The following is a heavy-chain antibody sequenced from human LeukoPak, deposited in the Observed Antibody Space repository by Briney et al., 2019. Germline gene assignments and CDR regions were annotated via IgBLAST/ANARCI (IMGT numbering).Heavy chain of an antibody. J-gene: IGHJ4*02. Sequence: PGGSLRLSCAASGFTFSSFVMSWVRQAQGKGLEWVSNVRVTGGPKYYADSVKGRFTVSRDNSKNTLYLQLSSLRADDTAIYYCAKTYFESSGYYDKHFDNWGEGTLVTVSS. CDR1: GFTFSSFV. CDR3: AKTYFESSGYYDKHFDN. CDR2: VRVTGGPK. V-gene: IGHV3-23*01. D-gene: IGHD3-22*01.